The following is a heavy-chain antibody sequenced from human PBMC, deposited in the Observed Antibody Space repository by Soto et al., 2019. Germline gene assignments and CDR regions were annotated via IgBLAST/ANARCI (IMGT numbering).Heavy chain of an antibody. D-gene: IGHD3-10*01. CDR3: VRGAPRRRARPMAY. Sequence: VQLVESGGGLVQPGGSLRLSCAVSGFALSSYWMHWVRQAPGKGLVWVSRINFDGSTTTYADSVKGRFTMSRDNANSTLYLQMHSLRAEDTAVYYCVRGAPRRRARPMAYWGQGTLVTVSS. CDR1: GFALSSYW. V-gene: IGHV3-74*01. CDR2: INFDGSTT. J-gene: IGHJ4*02.